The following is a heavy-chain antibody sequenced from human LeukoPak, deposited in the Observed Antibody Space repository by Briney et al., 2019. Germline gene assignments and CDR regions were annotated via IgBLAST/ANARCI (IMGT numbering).Heavy chain of an antibody. Sequence: GESLKISCKGSGYSFTSYWIGWVRPMPGKGLEWMGIIYPGDSDTRYSPSFQGQVTISADKSISTAYLQWSSLKASDTAMYYCARHSGRGIDPSSFVPYYWGQGTLVTVSS. V-gene: IGHV5-51*01. CDR3: ARHSGRGIDPSSFVPYY. J-gene: IGHJ4*02. CDR1: GYSFTSYW. CDR2: IYPGDSDT. D-gene: IGHD6-19*01.